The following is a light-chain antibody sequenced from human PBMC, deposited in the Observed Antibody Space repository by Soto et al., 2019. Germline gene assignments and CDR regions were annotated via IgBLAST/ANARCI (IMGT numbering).Light chain of an antibody. CDR2: DVS. Sequence: QSALTQPASVSGFPGRSITISCTGTSSDFGGYNYVSWYQQHPGKAPKLMIYDVSNRPSGVSNRFSGSKSGNTASLTISGLQAEDEADYYCSSYTSSSTLDVFGNGTKVTVL. CDR1: SSDFGGYNY. V-gene: IGLV2-14*01. CDR3: SSYTSSSTLDV. J-gene: IGLJ1*01.